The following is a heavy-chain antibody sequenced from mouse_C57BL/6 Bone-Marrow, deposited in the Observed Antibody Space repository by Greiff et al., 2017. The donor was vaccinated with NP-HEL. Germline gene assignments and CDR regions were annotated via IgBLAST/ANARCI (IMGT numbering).Heavy chain of an antibody. CDR2: INPSNGGT. D-gene: IGHD2-2*01. CDR1: GYTFTSYW. Sequence: VQLQQPGTELVKPGTSVKLSCKSSGYTFTSYWMHWVKQRPGQGLEWIGNINPSNGGTNYNEKFKSKATLTVDKSSSTAYMQLSSLTSDDSAVYDCEREGRWLRHGEWYLDVWGKGTTVTVSS. CDR3: EREGRWLRHGEWYLDV. J-gene: IGHJ1*03. V-gene: IGHV1-53*01.